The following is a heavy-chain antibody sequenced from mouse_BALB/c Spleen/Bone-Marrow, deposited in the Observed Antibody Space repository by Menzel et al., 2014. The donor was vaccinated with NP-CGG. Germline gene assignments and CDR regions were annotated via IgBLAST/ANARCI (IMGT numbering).Heavy chain of an antibody. J-gene: IGHJ3*01. V-gene: IGHV1-69*02. CDR3: ARDSY. Sequence: QVQLQQSGAELVKPGAPVKLYCKASGYTFTDYWMNWEKQRPGRGVEWIGRIDPSDSETHYNQKFKDKATLPADKSSTTDSSKLRNLTPEESEVYYCARDSYSGQGSL. CDR2: IDPSDSET. CDR1: GYTFTDYW.